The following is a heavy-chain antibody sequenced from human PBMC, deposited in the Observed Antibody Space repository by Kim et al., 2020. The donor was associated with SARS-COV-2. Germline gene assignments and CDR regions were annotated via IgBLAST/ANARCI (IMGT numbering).Heavy chain of an antibody. CDR2: T. V-gene: IGHV4-39*07. CDR3: ARLGSRDAFDI. J-gene: IGHJ3*02. Sequence: TYYNPSLKSRVTISVDTSKNQFSLKLSSVTAADTAVYYCARLGSRDAFDIWGQGTMVTVSS.